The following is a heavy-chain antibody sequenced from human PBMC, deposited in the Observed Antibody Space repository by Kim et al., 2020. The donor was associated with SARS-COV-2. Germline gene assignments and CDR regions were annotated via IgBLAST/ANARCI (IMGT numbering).Heavy chain of an antibody. CDR2: IFSGGST. CDR1: GFSVSSNY. V-gene: IGHV3-53*01. Sequence: GESLKISCAASGFSVSSNYLTWVRQAPGKGLELVSVIFSGGSTQYADSVRGRFTISRDNSKNTLYLHMNSLRVEDTAVYFCSRDALLIYCGQGTLVTVSS. CDR3: SRDALLIY. J-gene: IGHJ4*02. D-gene: IGHD1-26*01.